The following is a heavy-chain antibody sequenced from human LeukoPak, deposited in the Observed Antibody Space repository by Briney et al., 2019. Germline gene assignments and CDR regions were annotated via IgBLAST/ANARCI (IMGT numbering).Heavy chain of an antibody. CDR2: IRTKADSYAT. CDR1: TSSFSGIS. V-gene: IGHV3-73*01. CDR3: LTRRPAETRSYFYYAMVV. D-gene: IGHD2-2*01. J-gene: IGHJ6*02. Sequence: GGSLRLSYARSTSSFSGISIHWDSQASGKGLDWVGRIRTKADSYATAYAASMKGRFTISRDDSLNTAYLQMNSLQPEDTAVYFVLTRRPAETRSYFYYAMVVWRQGTTVTVSS.